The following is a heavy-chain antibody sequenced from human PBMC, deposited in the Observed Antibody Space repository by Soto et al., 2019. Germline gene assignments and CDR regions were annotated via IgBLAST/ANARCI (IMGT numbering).Heavy chain of an antibody. Sequence: RASVKVSCKASGYTFTGYFIHWLRLAPGQGPEWMGRINPNSGATNFAQKFQGRVTMTRDTSISAAHMELSRLRSDDTAVYYCARDASGSRIFYYYGMDVWGQGTSVTVSS. CDR2: INPNSGAT. V-gene: IGHV1-2*06. CDR1: GYTFTGYF. D-gene: IGHD3-10*01. CDR3: ARDASGSRIFYYYGMDV. J-gene: IGHJ6*02.